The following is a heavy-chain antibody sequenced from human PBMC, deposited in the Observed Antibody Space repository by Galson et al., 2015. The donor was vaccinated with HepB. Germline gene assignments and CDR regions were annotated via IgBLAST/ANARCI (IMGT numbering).Heavy chain of an antibody. J-gene: IGHJ6*02. Sequence: SVKVSCKVSGYTLTELSMHWVRQAPGKGLEWMGGFDPEDGETIYAQKFQGRVTMTEDTSTDTAYMELSSLRSEDTAVYYCATDPPKSDTMIRSYYYYYGMDVWGQGTTVTVSS. CDR1: GYTLTELS. D-gene: IGHD3-22*01. CDR3: ATDPPKSDTMIRSYYYYYGMDV. V-gene: IGHV1-24*01. CDR2: FDPEDGET.